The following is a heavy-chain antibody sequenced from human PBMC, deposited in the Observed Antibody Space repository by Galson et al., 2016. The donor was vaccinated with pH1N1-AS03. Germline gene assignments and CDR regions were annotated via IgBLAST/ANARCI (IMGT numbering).Heavy chain of an antibody. CDR1: GFTFGSHW. CDR3: TRQGPTISDDFDY. V-gene: IGHV3-7*03. CDR2: INKDGNEK. Sequence: SLRLSCAVSGFTFGSHWMSWVRQAPGKGLEWVANINKDGNEKYYVDSVKGRFAISRDNAKNSLYLQMNSLKTEDTAVYYCTRQGPTISDDFDYWGQGTLVTVSS. J-gene: IGHJ4*02. D-gene: IGHD1-14*01.